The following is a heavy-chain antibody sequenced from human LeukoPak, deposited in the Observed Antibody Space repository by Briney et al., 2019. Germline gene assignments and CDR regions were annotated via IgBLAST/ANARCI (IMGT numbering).Heavy chain of an antibody. CDR1: GFTFSSYA. Sequence: PGGSLRLSCAASGFTFSSYAMSWVRQAPGKGLEWVSAISGSGASTYYADSVKGRFTISRDNSKNTVYLQMNSLRAEDTAVYYCAKFTRPGLAAAADYWGQGTLVTVSS. J-gene: IGHJ4*02. V-gene: IGHV3-23*01. CDR2: ISGSGAST. CDR3: AKFTRPGLAAAADY. D-gene: IGHD6-13*01.